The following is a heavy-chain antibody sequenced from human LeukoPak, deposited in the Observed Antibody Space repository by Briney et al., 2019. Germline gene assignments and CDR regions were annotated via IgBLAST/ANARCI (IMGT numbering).Heavy chain of an antibody. Sequence: SGGSLRLSCAASGLNFNNAWMSWVRQAPGKGLEWVGRIKSKTAGGITDYAAPVKGRFTIPRDDSENTLYLKMNSVKTEDIGVYYCTTGGSGTGPLDYWGQGTLVTVSS. D-gene: IGHD6-13*01. CDR2: IKSKTAGGIT. V-gene: IGHV3-15*05. CDR1: GLNFNNAW. CDR3: TTGGSGTGPLDY. J-gene: IGHJ4*02.